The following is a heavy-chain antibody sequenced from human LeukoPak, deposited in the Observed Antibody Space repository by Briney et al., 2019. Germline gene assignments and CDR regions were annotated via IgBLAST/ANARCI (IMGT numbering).Heavy chain of an antibody. CDR2: IKQEGREK. D-gene: IGHD3-16*02. V-gene: IGHV3-7*01. Sequence: GGSLRISCVGFGFTFTTYWMSWVRQGPGEGPEGVANIKQEGREKIYVGSVKGRFTISRDHAHNSLYLQMNSLRAEDTAVYYCARDPGSAFGGVIVKVYYYYMDVWGKGTTVTVSS. CDR1: GFTFTTYW. CDR3: ARDPGSAFGGVIVKVYYYYMDV. J-gene: IGHJ6*03.